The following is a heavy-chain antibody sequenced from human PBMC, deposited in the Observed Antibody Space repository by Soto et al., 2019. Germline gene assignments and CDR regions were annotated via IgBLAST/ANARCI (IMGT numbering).Heavy chain of an antibody. Sequence: GGSLRLSCAASGFTFSSYWMHWVRQAPGKGLVWVSRINSDGSSTSYADSVKGRFTISRDNAKNTLYLQMNSLRAEDTAVYYCARGPTAIVGSSSGLVDVWGKGTTVTVSS. CDR3: ARGPTAIVGSSSGLVDV. CDR1: GFTFSSYW. D-gene: IGHD6-6*01. J-gene: IGHJ6*04. CDR2: INSDGSST. V-gene: IGHV3-74*01.